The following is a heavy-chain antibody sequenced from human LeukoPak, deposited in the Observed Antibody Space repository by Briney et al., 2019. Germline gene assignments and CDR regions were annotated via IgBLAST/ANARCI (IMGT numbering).Heavy chain of an antibody. V-gene: IGHV4-61*02. CDR3: ARDGYCSSTSCYDAFDI. J-gene: IGHJ3*02. D-gene: IGHD2-2*03. CDR1: GGSISSGSYF. Sequence: TLSLTCTVSGGSISSGSYFWSWIRQPAGKGLEWIGRIYTSGSTNYNPSLKSRVTISVDTSKNQFSLKLSSVTAADTAVYYCARDGYCSSTSCYDAFDIWGQGTMVTVSS. CDR2: IYTSGST.